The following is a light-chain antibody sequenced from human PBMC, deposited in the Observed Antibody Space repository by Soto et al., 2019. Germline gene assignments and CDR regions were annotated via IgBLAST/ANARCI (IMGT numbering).Light chain of an antibody. CDR2: GAS. V-gene: IGKV3-15*01. J-gene: IGKJ4*01. CDR1: QSVSDN. Sequence: EIVMTQSPATLSVSPGERVTLSCRASQSVSDNLAWYQQKPGQAPRLLIYGASTRATTIPARFSGSGSGTEFTLTISSLQSEDFAVYYCQQYGSSPLTFGGGTKVEIK. CDR3: QQYGSSPLT.